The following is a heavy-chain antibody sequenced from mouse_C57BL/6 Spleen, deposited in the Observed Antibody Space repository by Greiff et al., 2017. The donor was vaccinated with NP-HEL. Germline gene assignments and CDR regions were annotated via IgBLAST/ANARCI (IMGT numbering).Heavy chain of an antibody. CDR3: SRRGGLLRYFDY. Sequence: QVQLQQPGAELVRPGSSVKLSCKASGYTFTSYWMHWVKQRPIQGLEWIGNIDPSDSETHYNQKFKDKATLTVDKSSSTAYMQLSSLTSEDSAVYYGSRRGGLLRYFDYWGQGTTLTVSS. V-gene: IGHV1-52*01. CDR1: GYTFTSYW. D-gene: IGHD1-1*01. J-gene: IGHJ2*01. CDR2: IDPSDSET.